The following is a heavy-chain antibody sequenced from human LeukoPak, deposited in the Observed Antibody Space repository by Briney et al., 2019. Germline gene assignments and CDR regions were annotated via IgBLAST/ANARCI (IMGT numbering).Heavy chain of an antibody. CDR3: ARYVVSGSGKFYFDY. Sequence: SETLNLTCTVSGGSISSSGYYWSWIRQPPGKGLEWIGSINYSGNTYYNPSLKSRVTTSVDTSKNQFSLKLSSVTAADTAVYNCARYVVSGSGKFYFDYWGQGTLLTVSP. D-gene: IGHD3-10*01. J-gene: IGHJ4*02. V-gene: IGHV4-39*01. CDR2: INYSGNT. CDR1: GGSISSSGYY.